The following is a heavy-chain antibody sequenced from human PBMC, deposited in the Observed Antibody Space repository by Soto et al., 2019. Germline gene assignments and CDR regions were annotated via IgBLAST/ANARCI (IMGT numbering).Heavy chain of an antibody. D-gene: IGHD2-15*01. CDR1: GGTFSSYA. V-gene: IGHV1-69*01. CDR2: IIPIFGTA. CDR3: ASTIVVVVAATPYYYYGMDV. J-gene: IGHJ6*02. Sequence: QVQLVQSGAEVKKPGSSVKVSCKASGGTFSSYAISWVRQAPGQGLEWMGGIIPIFGTANYAQKFQGRVTITADESTSTAYLALSSLRSEDTAVYYCASTIVVVVAATPYYYYGMDVWGQGTTVTVSS.